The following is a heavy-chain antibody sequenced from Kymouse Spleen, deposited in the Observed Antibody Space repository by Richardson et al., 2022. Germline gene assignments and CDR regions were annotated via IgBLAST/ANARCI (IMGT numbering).Heavy chain of an antibody. CDR2: INHSGST. J-gene: IGHJ5*02. V-gene: IGHV4-34*01. CDR1: GGSFSGYY. D-gene: IGHD5-12*01. Sequence: QVQLQQWGAGLLKPSETLSLTCAVYGGSFSGYYWSWIRQPPGKGLEWIGEINHSGSTNYNPSLKSRVTISVDTSKNQFSLKLSSVTAADTAVYYCARGYIVARGFDPWGQGTLVTVSS. CDR3: ARGYIVARGFDP.